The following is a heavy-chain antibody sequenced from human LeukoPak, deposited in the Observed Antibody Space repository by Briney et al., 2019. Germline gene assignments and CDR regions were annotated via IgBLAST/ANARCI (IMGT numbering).Heavy chain of an antibody. CDR1: GGSINNYY. V-gene: IGHV4-59*01. Sequence: PSETLSLTCTISGGSINNYYWSWIRQSPEKGLELIGYIYSTGITNYNPSLKSRVAISEDTSRNQFSLRLTSVTAADTAIFYCARGGLFAFDIWGQGTTVIVSS. CDR3: ARGGLFAFDI. CDR2: IYSTGIT. J-gene: IGHJ3*02.